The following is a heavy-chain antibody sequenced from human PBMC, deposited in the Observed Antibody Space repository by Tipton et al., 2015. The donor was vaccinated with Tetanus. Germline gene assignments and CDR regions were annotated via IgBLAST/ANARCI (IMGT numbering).Heavy chain of an antibody. D-gene: IGHD7-27*01. CDR3: ARGNFLTGGDLWTFDY. V-gene: IGHV4-34*01. CDR1: GGSFSGYY. Sequence: GLVKPSETLSLTCAVYGGSFSGYYWSWIRQPPGKGLEWIGEINHSGSTNYNPSLKSRVTISVDSSNNQFSLKLTSVTAADTAVYYCARGNFLTGGDLWTFDYWGQGTLVTVSS. CDR2: INHSGST. J-gene: IGHJ4*02.